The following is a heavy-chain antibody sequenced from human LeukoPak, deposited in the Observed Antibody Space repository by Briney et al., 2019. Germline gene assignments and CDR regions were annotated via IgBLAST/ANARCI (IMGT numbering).Heavy chain of an antibody. D-gene: IGHD5-12*01. CDR1: GYTFTGYY. Sequence: ASVKVSCKASGYTFTGYYMHWVRQAPGQGLEWMGWINPNSGGTNYAQKFQGRVTMTRDTAISTAYMELSRLRSDDTAVYYCARSYVDIVATMVGYWGQGTLVTVSS. CDR2: INPNSGGT. CDR3: ARSYVDIVATMVGY. J-gene: IGHJ4*02. V-gene: IGHV1-2*02.